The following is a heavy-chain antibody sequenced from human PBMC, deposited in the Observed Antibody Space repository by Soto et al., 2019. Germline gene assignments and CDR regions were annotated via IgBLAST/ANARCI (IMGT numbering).Heavy chain of an antibody. CDR2: ISSSSSYI. Sequence: KPGGSLRLSCAASGFTFSSYSMNWVRQAPGKGLEWVSSISSSSSYIYYADSVKGRFTISRDNAKNSLYLQMNSLRAEDTAVYYCARDSTAAAGHSITHFDYWGQGTLVTVS. CDR3: ARDSTAAAGHSITHFDY. D-gene: IGHD6-13*01. V-gene: IGHV3-21*01. J-gene: IGHJ4*02. CDR1: GFTFSSYS.